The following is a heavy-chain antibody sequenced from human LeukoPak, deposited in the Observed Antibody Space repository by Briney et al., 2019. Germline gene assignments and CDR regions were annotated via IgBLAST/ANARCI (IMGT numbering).Heavy chain of an antibody. CDR1: GYSISSGYC. CDR2: IYHSGST. Sequence: SETLSLTCAVSGYSISSGYCWGWIRQPPGKGLEWIGSIYHSGSTYYNPSLKSRVTISVDTSKNLFSLKLSSVTAADTAVYYCARQSAEIDYWGQGTLVTVSS. CDR3: ARQSAEIDY. J-gene: IGHJ4*02. V-gene: IGHV4-38-2*01.